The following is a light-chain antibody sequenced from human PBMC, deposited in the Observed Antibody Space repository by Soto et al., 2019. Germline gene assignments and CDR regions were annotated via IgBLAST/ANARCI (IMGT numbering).Light chain of an antibody. J-gene: IGKJ1*01. CDR1: QSVSSSY. V-gene: IGKV3-20*01. Sequence: EIVLTQSPGTLSLSPGERATLSCRASQSVSSSYLAWYQQKPGQAPRLLIYGASSRATGIPDRFSGSVSGTGVTLTISRLEPEDFAVYYCQQYGSSPPWTFGQGTKVEIK. CDR3: QQYGSSPPWT. CDR2: GAS.